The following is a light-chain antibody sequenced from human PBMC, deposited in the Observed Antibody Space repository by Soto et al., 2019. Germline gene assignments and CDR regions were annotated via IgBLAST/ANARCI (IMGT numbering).Light chain of an antibody. CDR3: SSYTSTMTNV. CDR2: DVV. CDR1: SSDVGGFNS. J-gene: IGLJ1*01. Sequence: QSVLTQPASVSGSPGQSITSSCTGTSSDVGGFNSVSWYQLRPGTAPKLILYDVVDRPSGVSYRFSGSKSGNTASLIISGLQAADEADYFCSSYTSTMTNVFGSGTKVTVL. V-gene: IGLV2-14*03.